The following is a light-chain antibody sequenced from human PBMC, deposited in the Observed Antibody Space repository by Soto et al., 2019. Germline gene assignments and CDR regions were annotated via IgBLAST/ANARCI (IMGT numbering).Light chain of an antibody. CDR3: QSYDTSRTGYV. J-gene: IGLJ1*01. V-gene: IGLV1-40*01. CDR1: SSNIGARNV. Sequence: SVLTQPPSVSGAPGQRVTISCTGSSSNIGARNVVHWYQQLPGTAPKLLIYGNNNRPSGVPDRFSGSTSGTSASLAITGLQAEDEADYYCQSYDTSRTGYVFGTGTKVTV. CDR2: GNN.